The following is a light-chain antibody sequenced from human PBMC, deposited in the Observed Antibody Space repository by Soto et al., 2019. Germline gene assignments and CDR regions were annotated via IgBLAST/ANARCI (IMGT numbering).Light chain of an antibody. V-gene: IGKV1-27*01. Sequence: DIQMTQSPSSLSASVGDRVTITCRASQAIASYLAWYQQKPGRVPRLLIYGASTLQSGVPSRFSGGGSGTDFTLTISSLQPEDVATYYCQQYNSYMYTFGQGTKVDIK. CDR2: GAS. CDR1: QAIASY. J-gene: IGKJ2*01. CDR3: QQYNSYMYT.